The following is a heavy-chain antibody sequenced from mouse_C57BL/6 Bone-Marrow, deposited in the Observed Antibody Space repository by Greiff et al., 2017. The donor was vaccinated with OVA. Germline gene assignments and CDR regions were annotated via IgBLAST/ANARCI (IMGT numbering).Heavy chain of an antibody. V-gene: IGHV1-22*01. D-gene: IGHD1-1*01. CDR2: INPNNGGT. Sequence: VQLQQSGPELVKPGASVKMSCKASGYTFTDYNMHWVKQSHGKSLEWIGYINPNNGGTSYNQKFKGKATLTVNKSSSTAYMELRSLTSEDSAVYYCAIYYYGLYAMDYWGQGTSVTVSS. CDR1: GYTFTDYN. J-gene: IGHJ4*01. CDR3: AIYYYGLYAMDY.